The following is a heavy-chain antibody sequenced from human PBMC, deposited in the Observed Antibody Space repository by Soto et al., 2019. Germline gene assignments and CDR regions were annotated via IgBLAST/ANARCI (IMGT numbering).Heavy chain of an antibody. D-gene: IGHD3-10*01. CDR2: IIPILGIA. J-gene: IGHJ6*02. CDR3: ARDWAYYGSGSYDYYYGMDV. Sequence: QVQLVQSGAEVKKPGSSVKVSCKASGGTFSSYTISWVRQAPGQGLEWMGRIIPILGIANYAQKFQGRVTITEDKSTSTAYMELSSLRSEDTAVYYCARDWAYYGSGSYDYYYGMDVWGQGTTVTVSS. CDR1: GGTFSSYT. V-gene: IGHV1-69*08.